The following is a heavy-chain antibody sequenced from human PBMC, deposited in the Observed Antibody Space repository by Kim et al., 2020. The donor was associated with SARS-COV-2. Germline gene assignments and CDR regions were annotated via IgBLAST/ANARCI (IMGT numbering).Heavy chain of an antibody. CDR2: ISYDGHII. CDR1: GFTFSAYS. J-gene: IGHJ4*02. V-gene: IGHV3-30*18. Sequence: GGSLRLSCAASGFTFSAYSIHWVRQAPGKGLEWVAVISYDGHIIYYADSVKGRFTISRDNSENTLYLQMNSLRPEDTAVYYCAKGGSYYGSGTSSNLQYWGQGALITVAS. CDR3: AKGGSYYGSGTSSNLQY. D-gene: IGHD3-10*01.